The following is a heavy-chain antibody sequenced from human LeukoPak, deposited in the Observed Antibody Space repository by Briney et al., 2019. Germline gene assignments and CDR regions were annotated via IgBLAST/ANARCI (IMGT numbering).Heavy chain of an antibody. CDR1: GGSISSYY. J-gene: IGHJ4*02. D-gene: IGHD3-22*01. CDR2: IYYSGST. V-gene: IGHV4-59*08. Sequence: SETLSLTCTVSGGSISSYYWSWIRQPPGKGLECIGYIYYSGSTNYNPSLKSRVTISVDTSKNQFSLKLSSVTAAGTAVYYCARHEVYYDSRVGEMADYWGQGTLVTVSS. CDR3: ARHEVYYDSRVGEMADY.